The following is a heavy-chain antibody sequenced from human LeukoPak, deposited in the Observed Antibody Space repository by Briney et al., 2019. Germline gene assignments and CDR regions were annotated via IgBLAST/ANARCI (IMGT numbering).Heavy chain of an antibody. Sequence: GGSLRLSCAASGFTFSSYEMNWVRQAPGKGLEWVSSISSSSSYIYYADSVKGRFTISRDNAKNSLYLQMNSLRAEDTAVYYCARGFNYGSSSDYWGQGTLVTVSS. CDR2: ISSSSSYI. CDR3: ARGFNYGSSSDY. CDR1: GFTFSSYE. D-gene: IGHD6-13*01. J-gene: IGHJ4*02. V-gene: IGHV3-21*01.